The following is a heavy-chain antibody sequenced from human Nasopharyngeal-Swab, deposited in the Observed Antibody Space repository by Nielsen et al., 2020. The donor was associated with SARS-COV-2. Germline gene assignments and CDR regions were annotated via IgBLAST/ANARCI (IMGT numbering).Heavy chain of an antibody. Sequence: GESLKISCAASGFTFSTYWMNWVRQAPGNGLEWVANIKQDGRETYYVGSVRGRFTISRDNADNSLYLQMNSLRAEDTALYYCARDLGYVSPGGYFYYQGMDVWGPGTTVTVSS. CDR3: ARDLGYVSPGGYFYYQGMDV. J-gene: IGHJ6*02. CDR2: IKQDGRET. CDR1: GFTFSTYW. V-gene: IGHV3-7*01. D-gene: IGHD6-13*01.